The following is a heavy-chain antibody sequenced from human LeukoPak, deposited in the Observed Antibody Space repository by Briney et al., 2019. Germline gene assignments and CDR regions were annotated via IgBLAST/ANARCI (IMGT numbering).Heavy chain of an antibody. CDR2: VSGSGGST. CDR1: GFTFSSYA. Sequence: PAGGSLRLSCAASGFTFSSYAMSWVRQAPGKGLEWVSAVSGSGGSTYYADSVKGRFTISRDNSKNTLYLQMNSLRAEDTAVYYCAKDKLLWFGEPQITVYDYWGQGTLVTVSS. J-gene: IGHJ4*02. D-gene: IGHD3-10*01. V-gene: IGHV3-23*01. CDR3: AKDKLLWFGEPQITVYDY.